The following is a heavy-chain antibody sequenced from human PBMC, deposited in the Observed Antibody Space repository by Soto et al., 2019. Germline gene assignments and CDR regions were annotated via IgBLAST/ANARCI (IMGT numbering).Heavy chain of an antibody. D-gene: IGHD3-3*01. V-gene: IGHV1-18*01. CDR2: ISAYNGNT. CDR1: GYTFTSYG. J-gene: IGHJ2*01. CDR3: ASITYYDFWSGYSYWYFDL. Sequence: ASVKVSCKASGYTFTSYGISWVRQAPGQGLEWMGWISAYNGNTNYAQKLQGRVTMTTDTSTSTAYMELRSLRSDDTAVYYCASITYYDFWSGYSYWYFDLWGRGTLVTVSS.